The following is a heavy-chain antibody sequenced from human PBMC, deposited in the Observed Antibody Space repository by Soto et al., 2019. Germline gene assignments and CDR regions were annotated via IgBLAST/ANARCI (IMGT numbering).Heavy chain of an antibody. J-gene: IGHJ3*02. V-gene: IGHV3-7*03. D-gene: IGHD6-13*01. Sequence: GSLRLSCAASGFTFSSYWMSWVRQAPGKGLEWVANIKQDGSEKYYVDSVKGRFTISRDNAKNSLYLQMNSLRAEDTAVYYCARAGIAAAGTFAYAFDIWGQGTMVTVSS. CDR2: IKQDGSEK. CDR1: GFTFSSYW. CDR3: ARAGIAAAGTFAYAFDI.